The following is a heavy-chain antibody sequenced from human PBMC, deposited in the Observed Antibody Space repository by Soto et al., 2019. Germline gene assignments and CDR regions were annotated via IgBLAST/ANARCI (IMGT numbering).Heavy chain of an antibody. CDR3: ARERRTYGGGGMGPPKENWFDP. V-gene: IGHV4-59*01. Sequence: VQLQESGPGLLKPSETVSLSCSVSGASITHSYWSWIRQPPRKGLEWVGYVFYSGSSDYNHSLKSRVTSSADTYSNQVALKLTSVTAADTAVYYCARERRTYGGGGMGPPKENWFDPWGQGTLFTVSS. D-gene: IGHD3-16*01. CDR1: GASITHSY. CDR2: VFYSGSS. J-gene: IGHJ5*02.